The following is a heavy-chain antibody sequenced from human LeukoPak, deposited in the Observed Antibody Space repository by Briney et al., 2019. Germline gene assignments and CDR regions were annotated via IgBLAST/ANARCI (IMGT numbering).Heavy chain of an antibody. Sequence: HSCTASGFPFSSYSMNWLRPPAPTGLDCVSSFTGSSSHSYYAASVKGRFTISRDSAKNSLYLQMNSLRAEDTAMYYCAKVQLERRVLLPNFDYWGQGTLVTVSS. CDR1: GFPFSSYS. CDR2: FTGSSSHS. D-gene: IGHD1-1*01. V-gene: IGHV3-21*01. CDR3: AKVQLERRVLLPNFDY. J-gene: IGHJ4*02.